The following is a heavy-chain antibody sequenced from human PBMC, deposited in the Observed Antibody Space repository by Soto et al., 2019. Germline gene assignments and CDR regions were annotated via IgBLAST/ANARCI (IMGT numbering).Heavy chain of an antibody. CDR3: AKETTVTQPIFFRSYYYGMDV. CDR1: GFTFSSYG. Sequence: GGSLRLSCAASGFTFSSYGMHWVRQAPGKGLEWVAVISYDGSNKYYADSVKGRFTISRDNSKNTLYLQMNSLRAEDTAVYYCAKETTVTQPIFFRSYYYGMDVWGQGTTVTVSS. V-gene: IGHV3-30*18. CDR2: ISYDGSNK. D-gene: IGHD4-17*01. J-gene: IGHJ6*02.